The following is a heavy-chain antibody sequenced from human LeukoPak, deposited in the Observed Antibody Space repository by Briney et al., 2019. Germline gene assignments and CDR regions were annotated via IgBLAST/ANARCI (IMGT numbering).Heavy chain of an antibody. CDR1: GYTFTSYD. CDR2: MNPNSGNT. D-gene: IGHD3-9*01. Sequence: ASVKVSCKASGYTFTSYDINWVRQATGQGLEWMGWMNPNSGNTGYAQKFQGRVTITRNTSISTAYMELSSLRSEDTAVYYCAAGGYFDWLRVGSYYFDYWGQGTLVTVSS. CDR3: AAGGYFDWLRVGSYYFDY. J-gene: IGHJ4*02. V-gene: IGHV1-8*03.